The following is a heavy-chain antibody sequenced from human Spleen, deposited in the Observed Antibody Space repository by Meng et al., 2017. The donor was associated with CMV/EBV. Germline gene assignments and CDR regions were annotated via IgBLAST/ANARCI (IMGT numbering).Heavy chain of an antibody. D-gene: IGHD3-3*01. CDR2: VYSSGSP. V-gene: IGHV4-39*02. J-gene: IGHJ4*02. CDR1: GGSDSSSPYF. Sequence: LTCNVSGGSDSSSPYFWAWIRQPPGKGLEWIASVYSSGSPYYRSSLRGRVTISVDTSKTHFTLKLSSVTAADTGLYFCARGNGYYPHWGQGVLVTVSS. CDR3: ARGNGYYPH.